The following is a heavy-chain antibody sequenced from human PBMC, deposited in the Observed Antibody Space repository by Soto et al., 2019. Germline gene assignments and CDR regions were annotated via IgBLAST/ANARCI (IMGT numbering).Heavy chain of an antibody. V-gene: IGHV3-23*01. CDR2: ISIRGDYR. J-gene: IGHJ3*01. Sequence: EEQLLQSGGGLVQPGESLRLSSAASGFTFGSSGMSWVRQAPGKGLEWVSSISIRGDYRYYADSVKGRFTISRDNSKNTLYLQMSSLTAEDTALYYCANHGGFDFWGQGTMVAVSS. D-gene: IGHD4-17*01. CDR3: ANHGGFDF. CDR1: GFTFGSSG.